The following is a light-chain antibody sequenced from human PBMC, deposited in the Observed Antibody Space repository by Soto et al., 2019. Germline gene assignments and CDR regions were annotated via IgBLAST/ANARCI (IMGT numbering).Light chain of an antibody. CDR1: QSVTSSY. Sequence: EIVFTQSPGTLSLSPGDRATLSCRARQSVTSSYLAWYQQKPGQAPRLLIYGASSRATDIPDRFSGSWSGTDFTLTISRLEPEDFAVYYCQQYGSSGTFGQGTQVDIK. J-gene: IGKJ1*01. CDR3: QQYGSSGT. CDR2: GAS. V-gene: IGKV3-20*01.